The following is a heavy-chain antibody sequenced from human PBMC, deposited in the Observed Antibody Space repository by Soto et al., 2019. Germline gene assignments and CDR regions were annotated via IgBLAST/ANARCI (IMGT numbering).Heavy chain of an antibody. CDR3: ALSRGTWFGELLPLDH. Sequence: SETLSLTCPVSGGSISSYYWGWIRQPPGKGLEWIGSIYYSGSTYYNPSLKSRVTISVDTSKNQFSLKLSSVTAADTAVYYCALSRGTWFGELLPLDHWGQGTLVTVSS. CDR2: IYYSGST. CDR1: GGSISSYY. V-gene: IGHV4-39*01. J-gene: IGHJ4*02. D-gene: IGHD3-10*01.